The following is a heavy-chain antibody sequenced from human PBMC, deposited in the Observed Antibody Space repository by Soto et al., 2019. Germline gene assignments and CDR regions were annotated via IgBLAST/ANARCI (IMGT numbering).Heavy chain of an antibody. CDR1: GGSVSSGDYY. CDR2: IYYTGNT. V-gene: IGHV4-30-4*08. J-gene: IGHJ5*02. D-gene: IGHD3-10*01. CDR3: ASYGSGSFKNT. Sequence: PSETLSLTCTVSGGSVSSGDYYWSWIRQPPGKGLEWIGYIYYTGNTFYNPSLRSRVTLSVDTSKNQFSLKLSSVTAADTAVYYCASYGSGSFKNTWGQGTLVTVSS.